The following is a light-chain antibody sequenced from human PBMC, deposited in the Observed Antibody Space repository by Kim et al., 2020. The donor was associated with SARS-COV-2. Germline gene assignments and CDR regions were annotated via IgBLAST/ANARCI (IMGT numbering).Light chain of an antibody. CDR3: QSYDDTDVI. J-gene: IGLJ2*01. V-gene: IGLV6-57*03. CDR1: GGSIASNY. Sequence: GKTVTISCSRSGGSIASNYVQWFQQRTGSAPTTVIYEDDQRTSAVPDRFSGSIDSSSHSASLTISGRKTEDEADYYCQSYDDTDVIFGGGTSLTVL. CDR2: EDD.